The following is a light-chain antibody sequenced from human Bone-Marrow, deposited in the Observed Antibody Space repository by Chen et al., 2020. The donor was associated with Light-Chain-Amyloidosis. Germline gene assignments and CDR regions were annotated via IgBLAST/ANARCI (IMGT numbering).Light chain of an antibody. CDR1: NIGSTS. CDR2: DDS. J-gene: IGLJ3*02. CDR3: QVWDRSSDRPV. Sequence: SYVLTQPSSVSVAPGQTATLACGGNNIGSTSVHWYQQTPGQAPLLVVYDDSDRPSGIPERLSGCNSGNTATLTISRVEAGDEADYYWQVWDRSSDRPVFGGGTKLTVL. V-gene: IGLV3-21*02.